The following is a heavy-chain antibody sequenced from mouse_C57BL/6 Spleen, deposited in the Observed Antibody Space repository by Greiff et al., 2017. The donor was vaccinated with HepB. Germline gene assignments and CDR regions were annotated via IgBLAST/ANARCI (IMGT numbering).Heavy chain of an antibody. Sequence: EVKLVESGGGLVQPGGSMKLSCVASGFTFSNYWMNWVRQSPEKGLEWVAQIRLKSDNYATHYAESVKGRFTISRDDSKSSVYLQMNNLRAEDTGIYYCTFNWDRRAWFAYWGQGTLVTVSA. J-gene: IGHJ3*01. CDR2: IRLKSDNYAT. CDR1: GFTFSNYW. D-gene: IGHD4-1*01. CDR3: TFNWDRRAWFAY. V-gene: IGHV6-3*01.